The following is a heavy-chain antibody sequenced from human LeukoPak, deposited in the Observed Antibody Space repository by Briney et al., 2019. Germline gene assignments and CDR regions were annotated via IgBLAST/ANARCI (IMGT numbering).Heavy chain of an antibody. CDR2: INHSGST. D-gene: IGHD6-13*01. V-gene: IGHV4-34*01. J-gene: IGHJ4*02. CDR1: GGSFSGYY. Sequence: PSETLSLTCAVYGGSFSGYYWSWIRQPPGKGLEWIGEINHSGSTNYNPSLQSRVTISVDTSKNQFSLKLSSVTAADTAVYYCASTIAAAGTKHFDYWGQGTLVTVSS. CDR3: ASTIAAAGTKHFDY.